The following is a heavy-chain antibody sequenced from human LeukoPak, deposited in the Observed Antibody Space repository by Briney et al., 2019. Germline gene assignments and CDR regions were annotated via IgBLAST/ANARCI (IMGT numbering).Heavy chain of an antibody. Sequence: GGSLRLSCEASGFTFSSYAMNWVRQAPGKGLEWVSGISGSTYYADAVKGRFTISRDNSKNTLYLQMNSLRADDTAVYYCARDYGSVWGQGTLVIVSS. CDR1: GFTFSSYA. CDR3: ARDYGSV. D-gene: IGHD6-19*01. V-gene: IGHV3-23*01. CDR2: ISGST. J-gene: IGHJ4*02.